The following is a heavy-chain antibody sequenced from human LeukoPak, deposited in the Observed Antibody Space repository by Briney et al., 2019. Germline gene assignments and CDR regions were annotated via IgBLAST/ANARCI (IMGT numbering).Heavy chain of an antibody. Sequence: GGSLRLSCAASGFTFDDYGMSRVRQAPGKGLEWVSGINWNGSSTGYADSVKGRFTISRDNAKNSLYLQMNSLRAEDTALYYCARETDEKDYWGQGTLVTVSS. J-gene: IGHJ4*02. CDR1: GFTFDDYG. V-gene: IGHV3-20*04. CDR3: ARETDEKDY. CDR2: INWNGSST.